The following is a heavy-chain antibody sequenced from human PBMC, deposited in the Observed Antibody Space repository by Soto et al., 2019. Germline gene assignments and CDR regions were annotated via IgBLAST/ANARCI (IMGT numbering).Heavy chain of an antibody. CDR1: GYTFTTYG. CDR3: AREMSYYYDSSGLDAFDI. J-gene: IGHJ3*02. CDR2: LNTYNGNT. Sequence: ASVKVSCKASGYTFTTYGISWVRQAPGQGLEWMGWLNTYNGNTNYPQKLQGRLTTTTDTSTSTAYMQLRSLRSDDTAFYYCAREMSYYYDSSGLDAFDIWGQGTMVTVSS. D-gene: IGHD3-22*01. V-gene: IGHV1-18*01.